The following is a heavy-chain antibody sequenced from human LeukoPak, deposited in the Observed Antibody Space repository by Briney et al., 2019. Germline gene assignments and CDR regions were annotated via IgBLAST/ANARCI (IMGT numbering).Heavy chain of an antibody. Sequence: SETLSLTCTVSGGSISSSSYYWGWIRQPPGKGLEWIGSIYYSGSTYYNPSLKSRVTISVDTSKNQFSLKLSSVTAADTAVYYCAREAGYYGSPLWGQGTLVTVSS. CDR2: IYYSGST. CDR3: AREAGYYGSPL. CDR1: GGSISSSSYY. V-gene: IGHV4-39*07. J-gene: IGHJ4*02. D-gene: IGHD2-15*01.